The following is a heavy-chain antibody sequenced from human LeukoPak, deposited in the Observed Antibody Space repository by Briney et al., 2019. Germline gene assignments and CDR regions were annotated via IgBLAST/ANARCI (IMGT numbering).Heavy chain of an antibody. CDR3: ARSTFGGVIAYDAFDI. CDR1: GGSFSGYY. CDR2: INHSGST. D-gene: IGHD3-16*02. J-gene: IGHJ3*02. V-gene: IGHV4-34*01. Sequence: PSETLSLTCAVYGGSFSGYYWSWIRQPPGKGLEWIGEINHSGSTNYNPSLKSRVTISVDTSKNQFSLKLSSVTAADTAVYYCARSTFGGVIAYDAFDIWGQGTMVSVSS.